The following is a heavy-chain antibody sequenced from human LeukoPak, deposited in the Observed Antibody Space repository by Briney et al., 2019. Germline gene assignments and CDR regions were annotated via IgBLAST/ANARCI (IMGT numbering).Heavy chain of an antibody. CDR3: ARWASGGGGYYYYMDV. D-gene: IGHD3-16*01. CDR1: GGSFSGYY. J-gene: IGHJ6*03. CDR2: INHSGST. V-gene: IGHV4-34*01. Sequence: SETLSLTCAVYGGSFSGYYWSWIRQPPGKGLEWIGEINHSGSTNYNPSLKSRVTISVDTSKNQFSLKLSSVTAADTAVYYCARWASGGGGYYYYMDVWGKGTTVTVSS.